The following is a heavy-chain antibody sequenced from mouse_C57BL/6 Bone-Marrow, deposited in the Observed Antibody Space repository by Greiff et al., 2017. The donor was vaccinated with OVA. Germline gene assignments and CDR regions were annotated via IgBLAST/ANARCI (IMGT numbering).Heavy chain of an antibody. CDR3: ARHRAVVATDYAMDY. J-gene: IGHJ4*01. CDR1: GFTFSSYG. V-gene: IGHV5-6*01. CDR2: ISSGGSYT. Sequence: EVKLVESGGDLVKPGGSLKLSCAASGFTFSSYGMSWVRQTPDKRLEWVATISSGGSYTYYPDSVKGRFTISRDNAKNTLYLQMSSLKSEDTAMYYCARHRAVVATDYAMDYWGQGTSVTVSS. D-gene: IGHD1-1*01.